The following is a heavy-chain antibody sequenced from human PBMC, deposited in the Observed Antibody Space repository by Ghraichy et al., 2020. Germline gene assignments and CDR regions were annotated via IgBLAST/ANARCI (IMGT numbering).Heavy chain of an antibody. Sequence: GESLNISCAASGFSFTNAWMSWVRQAPEKGLEWVSAISGSGGSTYYADSVKGRFTISRDNSKNTLYLQMNSLRAEDTAVYYCAKGLTGDRWGQGTMVTVSS. CDR2: ISGSGGST. CDR3: AKGLTGDR. J-gene: IGHJ3*01. V-gene: IGHV3-23*01. CDR1: GFSFTNAW. D-gene: IGHD7-27*01.